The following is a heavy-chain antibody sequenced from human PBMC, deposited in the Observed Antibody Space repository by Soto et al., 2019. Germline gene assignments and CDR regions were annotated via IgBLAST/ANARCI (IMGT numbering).Heavy chain of an antibody. CDR1: GFTLRSYD. V-gene: IGHV3-13*01. CDR3: ARAGYCSGGSCYSGPFDY. CDR2: IGTAGDT. D-gene: IGHD2-15*01. Sequence: GGAPRTSFAAPGFTLRSYDMHRGPPATGKGLEWVSAIGTAGDTYYPGSVKGRFTISRENAKNSLYLQMNSLRAGDTAVYYCARAGYCSGGSCYSGPFDYWGQGTLVTVSS. J-gene: IGHJ4*02.